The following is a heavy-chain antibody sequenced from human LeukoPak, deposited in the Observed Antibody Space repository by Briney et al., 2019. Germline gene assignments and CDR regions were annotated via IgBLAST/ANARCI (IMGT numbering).Heavy chain of an antibody. Sequence: SQTLSLTCAISGDSVSSNSVAWNWIRQSPSRGLEWLGRTYYRSKWYNDYAVSVKSRITINPDTSKNQFSLQLNSVTPEDTAVYYCAKGSKDYDILTGYPNGFDYWGQGTLVTVSS. V-gene: IGHV6-1*01. CDR1: GDSVSSNSVA. CDR3: AKGSKDYDILTGYPNGFDY. D-gene: IGHD3-9*01. J-gene: IGHJ4*02. CDR2: TYYRSKWYN.